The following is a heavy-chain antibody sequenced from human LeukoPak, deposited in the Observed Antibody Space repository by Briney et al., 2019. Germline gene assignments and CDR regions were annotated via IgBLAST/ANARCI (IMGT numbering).Heavy chain of an antibody. Sequence: SETLSLTCTVSGVPISRYSWTWIRQSPGEGLEWIGNIYFSGRTNYNPSLKSRVTASIDTSKSQFSLNLSSVTAADTAVYFCARQIYDSMAFFDSWAQGILVTVSS. CDR1: GVPISRYS. CDR2: IYFSGRT. V-gene: IGHV4-59*01. CDR3: ARQIYDSMAFFDS. J-gene: IGHJ4*02. D-gene: IGHD2/OR15-2a*01.